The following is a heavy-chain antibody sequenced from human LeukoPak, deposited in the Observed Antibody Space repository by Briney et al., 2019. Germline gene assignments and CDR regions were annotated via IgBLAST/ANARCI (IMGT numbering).Heavy chain of an antibody. J-gene: IGHJ6*03. D-gene: IGHD4-11*01. CDR3: ARTPIISNPTDMDV. CDR2: MNVNSGNT. CDR1: GYTFTSYD. V-gene: IGHV1-8*01. Sequence: ASLKVSCKASGYTFTSYDINWVRQTTGQGLEWVGWMNVNSGNTGYAQKFQGRVIMTRITYISTAYMELSSLRSEDTAVYYCARTPIISNPTDMDVWGKGTTVTVSS.